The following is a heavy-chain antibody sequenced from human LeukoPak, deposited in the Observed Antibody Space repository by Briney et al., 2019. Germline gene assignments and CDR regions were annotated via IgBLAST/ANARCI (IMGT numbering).Heavy chain of an antibody. Sequence: GGSLRLSYAASGFTFSSYAMHWVRQAPGKGLEWVAVISYDGSNKYYADSVKGRFTISRDNSKNTLYLQMNSLRAEDTAVYYCARDTYYYDSSGYYDGDWGQGTLVTVSS. CDR2: ISYDGSNK. J-gene: IGHJ4*02. D-gene: IGHD3-22*01. V-gene: IGHV3-30-3*01. CDR1: GFTFSSYA. CDR3: ARDTYYYDSSGYYDGD.